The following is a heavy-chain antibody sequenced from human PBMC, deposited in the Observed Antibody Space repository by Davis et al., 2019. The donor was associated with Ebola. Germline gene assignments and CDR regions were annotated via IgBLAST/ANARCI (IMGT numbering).Heavy chain of an antibody. Sequence: SGPTLVKPTQTLTLTCTFSGFSLSTSGMCVSWIRQPPGKALEWLARIDWDDDKYYSTSLKTRLTISKDTSKNQVVLTMTNMDPVDTATYYCARTTRATVTTTYYYYGMDVWGQGTTVTVSS. CDR2: IDWDDDK. CDR1: GFSLSTSGMC. V-gene: IGHV2-70*11. J-gene: IGHJ6*02. CDR3: ARTTRATVTTTYYYYGMDV. D-gene: IGHD4-11*01.